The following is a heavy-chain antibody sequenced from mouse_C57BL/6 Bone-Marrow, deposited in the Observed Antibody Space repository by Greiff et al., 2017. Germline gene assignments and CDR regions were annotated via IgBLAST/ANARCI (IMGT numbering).Heavy chain of an antibody. CDR2: IYPGGGYT. CDR3: ARYDYYGISYVGYFDV. Sequence: QVQLQQSGAELVRPGTSVKMSCKASGYTFTNYWIGWAKQRPGHGLEWIGDIYPGGGYTNYNEKFKGKATLTADKSSSTAYMQFSSLTSEDSTIYYCARYDYYGISYVGYFDVWGTGTTVTVSS. CDR1: GYTFTNYW. V-gene: IGHV1-63*01. D-gene: IGHD1-1*01. J-gene: IGHJ1*03.